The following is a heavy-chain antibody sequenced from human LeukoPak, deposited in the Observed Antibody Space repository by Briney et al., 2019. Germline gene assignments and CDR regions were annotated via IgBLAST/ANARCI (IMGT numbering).Heavy chain of an antibody. J-gene: IGHJ3*02. V-gene: IGHV4-31*03. CDR3: ARLLNWNDVADAFDI. D-gene: IGHD1-20*01. CDR2: IYYSGST. Sequence: PSETLSLTCTVSGGSISRGGYYWSWIRQHPGKGLEWIGYIYYSGSTYYNPSLKSRVTISVDTPKNQFSLKLSSVTAADTAVYYCARLLNWNDVADAFDIWGQGTMVTVSS. CDR1: GGSISRGGYY.